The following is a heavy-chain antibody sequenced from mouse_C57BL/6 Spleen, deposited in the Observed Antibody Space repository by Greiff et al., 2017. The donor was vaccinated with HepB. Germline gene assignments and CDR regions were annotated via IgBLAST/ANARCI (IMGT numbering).Heavy chain of an antibody. CDR1: GYTFTSYW. CDR3: ARSTMVTTGVDY. CDR2: LDPSDSYT. J-gene: IGHJ2*01. Sequence: QVQLQQPGAELVMPGASVKLSCKASGYTFTSYWMHWVKQRPGQGLEWIGELDPSDSYTNYNQKFKGKSTLTVDKSSSTAYMQLSSLTSEAAAVYYCARSTMVTTGVDYWGQGTTLTVSS. D-gene: IGHD2-2*01. V-gene: IGHV1-69*01.